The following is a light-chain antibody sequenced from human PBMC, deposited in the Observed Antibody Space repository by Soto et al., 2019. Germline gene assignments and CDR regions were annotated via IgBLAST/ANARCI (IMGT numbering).Light chain of an antibody. CDR3: QKYNSAPWT. CDR2: AAS. J-gene: IGKJ1*01. CDR1: QGIYTY. V-gene: IGKV1-27*01. Sequence: DIQMTQSPSSLSASVGDTVTITCRASQGIYTYLAWYQQKPGKVPKLLISAASTLHSGVPSRFRGSGSGTDVSLTITNLQPEDVATYYCQKYNSAPWTFGQGTKVEIK.